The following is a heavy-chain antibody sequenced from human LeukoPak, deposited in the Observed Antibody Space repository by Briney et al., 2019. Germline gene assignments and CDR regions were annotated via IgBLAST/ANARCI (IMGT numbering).Heavy chain of an antibody. CDR2: FDPEDGET. CDR1: GYTLTELS. D-gene: IGHD7-27*01. J-gene: IGHJ3*02. CDR3: ATALTGLGAFDI. V-gene: IGHV1-24*01. Sequence: ASVKVSCEVSGYTLTELSMHWVRQAPGKGLEWMGGFDPEDGETIYAQKFQGRVTMTEDTSTDTAYMELSSLRSEDTAVYYCATALTGLGAFDIWGQGTMVTVSS.